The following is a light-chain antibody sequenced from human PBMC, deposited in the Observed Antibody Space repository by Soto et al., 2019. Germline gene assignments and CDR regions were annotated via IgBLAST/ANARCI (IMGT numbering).Light chain of an antibody. CDR2: AAS. V-gene: IGKV1-5*01. Sequence: DIQMTQSPSPLSASVGDRVPITCRASQSISSWLAWYPQQPGKAPKRLIYAASSLQSGVRSRFSGSGSGTDFTLTISSLQPDDFATYYCQQYNSCSGTFGGGTKVDIK. CDR1: QSISSW. CDR3: QQYNSCSGT. J-gene: IGKJ4*01.